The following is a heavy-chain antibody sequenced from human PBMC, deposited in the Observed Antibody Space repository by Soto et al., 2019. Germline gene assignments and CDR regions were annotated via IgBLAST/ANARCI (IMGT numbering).Heavy chain of an antibody. CDR3: ASADSAAAGIHYYYYGMDV. J-gene: IGHJ6*02. CDR1: GGSISSYY. CDR2: IYTSGST. Sequence: PSETLSLTCTVSGGSISSYYWSWIRQPAGKGLEWIGRIYTSGSTNYNPSLKSRVTMSVDTSKNQFSLKLSSVTAADTAVYYCASADSAAAGIHYYYYGMDVWGQGTTVTVSS. D-gene: IGHD6-13*01. V-gene: IGHV4-4*07.